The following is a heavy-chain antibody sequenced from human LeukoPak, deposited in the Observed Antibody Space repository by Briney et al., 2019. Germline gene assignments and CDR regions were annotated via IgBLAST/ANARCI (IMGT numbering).Heavy chain of an antibody. V-gene: IGHV4-39*07. D-gene: IGHD6-19*01. CDR3: AREGFGSGWYYFDY. J-gene: IGHJ4*02. Sequence: PSETLSLTCTVSGGSISGSSYYWVWIRQPPGKGLEWIGSIYYSGTTYYNPSLRSRVTILVDTSKNQFSLKLSSVTAADTAVYYCAREGFGSGWYYFDYWGQGTLVTVSS. CDR2: IYYSGTT. CDR1: GGSISGSSYY.